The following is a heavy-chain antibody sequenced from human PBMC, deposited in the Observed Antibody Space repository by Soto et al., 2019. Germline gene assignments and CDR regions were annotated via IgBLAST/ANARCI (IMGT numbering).Heavy chain of an antibody. Sequence: ASVKVSCKDSGYTFPSYGISWVRQAPGQGLEWMGWISAYNGNTNYAQKLQGRVTMTTDTSTSTAYMELRSLSSDDTAVYYCARDRLWDYGDYGIDYWGQGTLVTVSS. CDR1: GYTFPSYG. J-gene: IGHJ4*02. V-gene: IGHV1-18*01. D-gene: IGHD4-17*01. CDR2: ISAYNGNT. CDR3: ARDRLWDYGDYGIDY.